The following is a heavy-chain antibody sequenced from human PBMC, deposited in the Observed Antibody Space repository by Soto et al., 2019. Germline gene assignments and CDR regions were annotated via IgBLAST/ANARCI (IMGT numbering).Heavy chain of an antibody. CDR2: INPNSGGT. D-gene: IGHD2-2*01. V-gene: IGHV1-2*04. J-gene: IGHJ6*03. CDR3: ARVDCSSTSCYMDV. Sequence: ASVKVSCKASGYTFTSYAMHWVRQAPGQGLEWMGWINPNSGGTNYAQKFQGWVTMTRDTSISTAYMELSRLRSDDTAVYYCARVDCSSTSCYMDVWGKGTTVTVSS. CDR1: GYTFTSYA.